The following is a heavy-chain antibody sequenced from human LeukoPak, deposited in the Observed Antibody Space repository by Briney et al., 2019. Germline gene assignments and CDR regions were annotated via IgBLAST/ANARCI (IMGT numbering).Heavy chain of an antibody. CDR3: ARSVGATTDWFDP. CDR2: IWYDGSNK. Sequence: PGGSLRLSCAASGFTFSSYAMSWVRQAPGKGLEWVAVIWYDGSNKYYADSVKGRFTISRDNSKFTLYLQMNRLRVEDTAMYYCARSVGATTDWFDPWGQGTLVTVSS. CDR1: GFTFSSYA. D-gene: IGHD1-26*01. J-gene: IGHJ5*02. V-gene: IGHV3-33*08.